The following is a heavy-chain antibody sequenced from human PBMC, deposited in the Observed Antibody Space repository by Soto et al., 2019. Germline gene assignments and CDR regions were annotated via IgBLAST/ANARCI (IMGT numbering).Heavy chain of an antibody. J-gene: IGHJ6*03. CDR2: IYYGGST. CDR3: ARDITAAAGNYYYYMDV. CDR1: GGSISSSSYY. V-gene: IGHV4-39*02. D-gene: IGHD6-13*01. Sequence: QLQLQESGPGLVKPSETLSLTCTVSGGSISSSSYYWGWIRQPPGKGREWIGSIYYGGSTYYNPSLKTRVTISVDTSKNQFSLKLSSVTAADTAVYYCARDITAAAGNYYYYMDVWGKGTTVTVSS.